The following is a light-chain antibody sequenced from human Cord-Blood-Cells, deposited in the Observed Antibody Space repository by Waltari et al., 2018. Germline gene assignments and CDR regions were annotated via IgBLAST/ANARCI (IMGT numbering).Light chain of an antibody. CDR1: SSDVGGYTY. V-gene: IGLV2-14*01. Sequence: QSALTQPASVSGSPGQSLTISCTGTSSDVGGYTYVSWYQQHPGKAPKLMIYDVSNRPSGVSNRFSGSKSGNTASLTISWLQAEDEADYYCSSYTSSSTLVFGGGTKLTVL. J-gene: IGLJ2*01. CDR3: SSYTSSSTLV. CDR2: DVS.